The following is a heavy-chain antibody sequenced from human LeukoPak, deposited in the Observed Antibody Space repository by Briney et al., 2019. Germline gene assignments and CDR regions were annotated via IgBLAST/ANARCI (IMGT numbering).Heavy chain of an antibody. D-gene: IGHD3-3*01. CDR1: GFTFSNAW. Sequence: PGGSLRLSCAASGFTFSNAWMSWVRQAPGKGLEWVGRIKSKTDGRTTDYAAPVKGRFTISRDDSKNTLYLQMNSLKTEDTAVYYCTTDHYFSLRFLEWDHDAFDIWGQGTMVTVSS. CDR3: TTDHYFSLRFLEWDHDAFDI. V-gene: IGHV3-15*01. CDR2: IKSKTDGRTT. J-gene: IGHJ3*02.